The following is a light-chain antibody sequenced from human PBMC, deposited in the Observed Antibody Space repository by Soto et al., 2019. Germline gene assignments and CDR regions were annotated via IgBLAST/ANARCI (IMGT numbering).Light chain of an antibody. CDR1: SGYSSYA. V-gene: IGLV4-69*01. CDR2: LNSDGSH. Sequence: QSVLTQSPSASASLGASVKLTCTLSSGYSSYAIAWHQQRPEKGPRYLMKLNSDGSHSKGDGIPDRFSGSSSGAERYLTISSLQSEDEADYYCQTWGTGIQVFGGGTKVTVL. CDR3: QTWGTGIQV. J-gene: IGLJ2*01.